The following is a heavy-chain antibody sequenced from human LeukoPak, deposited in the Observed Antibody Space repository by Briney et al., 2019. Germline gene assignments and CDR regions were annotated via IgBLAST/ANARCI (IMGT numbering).Heavy chain of an antibody. CDR3: GRGLHLDSSGSLYY. V-gene: IGHV3-69-1*01. J-gene: IGHJ4*02. D-gene: IGHD3-22*01. CDR2: ITRENWI. CDR1: GFSVSEYY. Sequence: PGGSLRLSCAASGFSVSEYYVTWVRQAPGKGLEWISYITRENWIYYSDSVKGRFTISRDHAKNSVYLEKNSLRADDTAVYYCGRGLHLDSSGSLYYWGQGTLVTVSS.